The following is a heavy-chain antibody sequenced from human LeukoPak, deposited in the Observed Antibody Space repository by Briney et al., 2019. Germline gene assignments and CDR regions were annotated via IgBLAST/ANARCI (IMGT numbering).Heavy chain of an antibody. CDR3: ARHTVTTYLGIKDY. D-gene: IGHD4-17*01. J-gene: IGHJ4*02. CDR2: INHSGST. CDR1: GGSFSGYY. Sequence: SETLSLTCAVYGGSFSGYYWSWIRQPPGKGLEWIGEINHSGSTSYNPSLKSRVTISVDTSKNQFSLKLGSVTAADTAVYYCARHTVTTYLGIKDYWGQGTLVTVSS. V-gene: IGHV4-34*01.